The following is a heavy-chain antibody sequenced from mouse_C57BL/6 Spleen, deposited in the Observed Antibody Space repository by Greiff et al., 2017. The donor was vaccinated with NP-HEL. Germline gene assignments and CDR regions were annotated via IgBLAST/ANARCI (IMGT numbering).Heavy chain of an antibody. CDR3: ARDDGYYVYAMDY. Sequence: EVQGVESGGGLVKPGGSLKLSCAASGFTFSSYAMSWVRQTPEKRLEWVATISDGGSYTYYPDNVKGRFTISRDNAKNNLYLQMSHLKSEDTAMYYCARDDGYYVYAMDYWGQGTSVTVSS. CDR1: GFTFSSYA. J-gene: IGHJ4*01. CDR2: ISDGGSYT. D-gene: IGHD2-3*01. V-gene: IGHV5-4*01.